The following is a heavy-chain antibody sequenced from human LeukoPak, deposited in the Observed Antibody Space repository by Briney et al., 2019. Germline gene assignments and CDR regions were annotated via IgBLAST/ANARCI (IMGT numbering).Heavy chain of an antibody. CDR3: ARGYSYGSSFDY. CDR1: GGSISSYY. Sequence: SETLSLTCTVSGGSISSYYWSWIRQPPGKGPEWIGYIYYSGSTNYNPSLKSRVTISVDTSKNQFSLKLSSVTAADTAVYYCARGYSYGSSFDYWGQGTLVTVSS. CDR2: IYYSGST. V-gene: IGHV4-59*01. J-gene: IGHJ4*02. D-gene: IGHD5-18*01.